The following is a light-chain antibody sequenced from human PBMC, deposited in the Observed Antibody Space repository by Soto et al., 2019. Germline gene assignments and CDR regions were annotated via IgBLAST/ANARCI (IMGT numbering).Light chain of an antibody. CDR1: SSEVGGYNY. CDR2: EVS. V-gene: IGLV2-14*01. CDR3: SSYTISTTRG. Sequence: QSVLAQPASVSGYRGHSITISGSRTSSEVGGYNYVSWYQQHPGKAPKLMIYEVSKRPSGVSTRFSGSKSGNTATLTISGLQAEDEADYYCSSYTISTTRGFGSGTKVTVL. J-gene: IGLJ1*01.